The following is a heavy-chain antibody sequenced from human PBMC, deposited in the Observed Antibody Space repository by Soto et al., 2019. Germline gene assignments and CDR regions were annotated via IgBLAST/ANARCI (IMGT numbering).Heavy chain of an antibody. Sequence: PSETLSLTCAVSGGSISSGGYYWSWIRQPPGKGLEWIGYIYYSGSTYYNPSLKSRVTISVDTSKNQFSLKLSSVTAADTAVYYCAREDHDSSGYYFQHWGQGTLVTVSS. CDR1: GGSISSGGYY. CDR2: IYYSGST. CDR3: AREDHDSSGYYFQH. D-gene: IGHD3-22*01. V-gene: IGHV4-31*11. J-gene: IGHJ1*01.